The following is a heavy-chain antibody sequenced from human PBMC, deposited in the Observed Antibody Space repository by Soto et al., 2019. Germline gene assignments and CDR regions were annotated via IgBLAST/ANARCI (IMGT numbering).Heavy chain of an antibody. CDR3: TRRRGDYNYYYGMDV. CDR1: GFTFSGSA. CDR2: IRSKANSYAT. V-gene: IGHV3-73*01. Sequence: GGSLRLSCAASGFTFSGSAMHWVRQASGNGLEWVGRIRSKANSYATAYAASVKGTFTIYRDDSKNTAYLQMNSLKTEDTAVYYCTRRRGDYNYYYGMDVWGQGTTVTVSS. D-gene: IGHD2-21*02. J-gene: IGHJ6*02.